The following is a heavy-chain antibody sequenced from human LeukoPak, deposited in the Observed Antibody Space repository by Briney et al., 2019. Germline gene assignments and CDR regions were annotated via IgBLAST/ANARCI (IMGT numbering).Heavy chain of an antibody. D-gene: IGHD3-16*01. CDR1: EFTFSSYW. CDR3: AREITWEVTPI. J-gene: IGHJ3*02. V-gene: IGHV3-7*01. CDR2: IKEDGSEK. Sequence: GGSLRLSCAASEFTFSSYWMSWVRQAPGKGLEWVGNIKEDGSEKYYVDSVKGRFTISRDNAKNSLYLQMNSLRAEDTAVYYCAREITWEVTPIWGQGTMVTVSS.